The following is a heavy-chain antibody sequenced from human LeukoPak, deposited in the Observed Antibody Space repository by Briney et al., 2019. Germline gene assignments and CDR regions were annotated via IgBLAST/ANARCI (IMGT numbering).Heavy chain of an antibody. CDR1: GGSISNHY. J-gene: IGHJ5*02. Sequence: SETLSLTCTVSGGSISNHYWSWIRQPPGKGLEWIGYMYYSGSTNYNPSLKSRVTISVDTSKNQFSLKLTSVTAADTAVYYCARDFGRGNCTPASCFVPWFDPWGQGTLVTVSS. D-gene: IGHD2-15*01. CDR2: MYYSGST. V-gene: IGHV4-59*11. CDR3: ARDFGRGNCTPASCFVPWFDP.